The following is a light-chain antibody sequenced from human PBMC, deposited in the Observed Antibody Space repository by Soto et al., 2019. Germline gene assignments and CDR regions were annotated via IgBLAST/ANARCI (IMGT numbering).Light chain of an antibody. CDR1: SNDVGGYNF. CDR3: SSYAGSYTLV. J-gene: IGLJ2*01. CDR2: DVS. V-gene: IGLV2-11*01. Sequence: QSVLTQPRSVSGSPGQSVTISCTGTSNDVGGYNFVSWYQQHPGKVPKLFIYDVSRRPSGVPDRFSGSNSGNTASLTISGLQAEEEADDYCSSYAGSYTLVFGGGTKLTVL.